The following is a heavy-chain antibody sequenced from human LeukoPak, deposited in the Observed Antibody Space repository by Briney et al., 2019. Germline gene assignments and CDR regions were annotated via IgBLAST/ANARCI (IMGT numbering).Heavy chain of an antibody. CDR3: VRVDDYGDYPYYFDS. CDR2: IYSGGST. J-gene: IGHJ4*02. Sequence: GGSLRLSCAASGFLVSSKYMSWVRQAPGKGLEWVSVIYSGGSTYYADSVRGRFTISRDNSKNTVYLQMNSLRAEDTAVYYCVRVDDYGDYPYYFDSWGQGTLVTVSS. D-gene: IGHD4-17*01. CDR1: GFLVSSKY. V-gene: IGHV3-66*01.